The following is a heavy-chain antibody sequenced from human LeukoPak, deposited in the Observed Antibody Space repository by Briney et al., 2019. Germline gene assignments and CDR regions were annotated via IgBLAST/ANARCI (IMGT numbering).Heavy chain of an antibody. CDR1: GFTFSTYW. V-gene: IGHV3-74*01. J-gene: IGHJ4*02. Sequence: GRSLRLSCAASGFTFSTYWMHWVRQAPGTGLVWVSRINSDGSSTNYADSVEGRFTISRDNAKNTLYLQMDSLRVEDTAVYYCARDYYGYYFDYWGQGTLATVSS. CDR2: INSDGSST. CDR3: ARDYYGYYFDY. D-gene: IGHD1-26*01.